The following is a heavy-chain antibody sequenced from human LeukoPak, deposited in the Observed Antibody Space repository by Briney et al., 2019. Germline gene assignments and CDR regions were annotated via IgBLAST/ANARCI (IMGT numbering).Heavy chain of an antibody. V-gene: IGHV1-8*01. CDR3: ARDVQWLATRSDY. Sequence: GASVKVSCKASGYTFTSYDINWVRQATGQGLEWMGWMNPNSGNTGYAQKFQGRVTMTRNTSISTAYMELSSLRSEDTAVYYCARDVQWLATRSDYWGQGTLVTVSS. D-gene: IGHD6-19*01. CDR2: MNPNSGNT. CDR1: GYTFTSYD. J-gene: IGHJ4*02.